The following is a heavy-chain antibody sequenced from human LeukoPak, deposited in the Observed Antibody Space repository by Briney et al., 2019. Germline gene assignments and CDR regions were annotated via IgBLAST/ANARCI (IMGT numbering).Heavy chain of an antibody. Sequence: PSETLSLTCAVYGGSFSGYYWSWIRQPPGKGLEWIGYIYNSGITNYNPSLKSRVTISVDTSKNQFSLKLTSVTAADTAVYYCARMIERRTLHFDYWGQGPLVPVSS. CDR3: ARMIERRTLHFDY. J-gene: IGHJ4*02. V-gene: IGHV4-59*01. CDR2: IYNSGIT. D-gene: IGHD1-1*01. CDR1: GGSFSGYY.